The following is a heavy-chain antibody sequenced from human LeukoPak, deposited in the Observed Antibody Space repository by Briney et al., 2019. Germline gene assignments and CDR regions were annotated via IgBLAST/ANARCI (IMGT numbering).Heavy chain of an antibody. CDR3: ARGSSSNEYYYYMDV. J-gene: IGHJ6*03. Sequence: GASVKVSCKASGYTFTSYGISWVRQAPGQGLEWMGWISAYNGNTNYAQKLQGRITMTTDTSTSTAYMELRSLRSDGTAVYYCARGSSSNEYYYYMDVWGKGTTVTVSS. CDR1: GYTFTSYG. D-gene: IGHD1-1*01. V-gene: IGHV1-18*01. CDR2: ISAYNGNT.